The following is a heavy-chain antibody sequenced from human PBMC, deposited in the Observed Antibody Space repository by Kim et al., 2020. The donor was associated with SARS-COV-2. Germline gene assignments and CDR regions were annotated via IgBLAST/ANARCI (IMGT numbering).Heavy chain of an antibody. CDR3: ARVRRLGVVPAAISGAEGVEDDAFDI. V-gene: IGHV1-46*01. D-gene: IGHD2-2*01. CDR1: GYTFTSYY. Sequence: ASVKVSCKASGYTFTSYYMHWVRQAPGQGLEWMGIINPSGGSTSYAQKFQGRVTMTRDTSTSTVYMELSSLRSEDTAVYYCARVRRLGVVPAAISGAEGVEDDAFDIWGQGTMVTVSS. CDR2: INPSGGST. J-gene: IGHJ3*02.